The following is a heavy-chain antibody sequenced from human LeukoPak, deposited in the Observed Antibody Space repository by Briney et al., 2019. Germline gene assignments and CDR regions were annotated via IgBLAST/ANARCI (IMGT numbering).Heavy chain of an antibody. V-gene: IGHV4-30-4*01. J-gene: IGHJ3*02. Sequence: SQTLSLTCTVSGGSISSGDYYWSWIRQPPGKGLEWIGYIYYSGSTYYNPSLKSRVTISIDTSKKQFSLKLSSVTAADTAVYYCARGPYGSRSYYNHLGAFDIWGQGTMVTVSS. CDR3: ARGPYGSRSYYNHLGAFDI. CDR2: IYYSGST. D-gene: IGHD3-10*01. CDR1: GGSISSGDYY.